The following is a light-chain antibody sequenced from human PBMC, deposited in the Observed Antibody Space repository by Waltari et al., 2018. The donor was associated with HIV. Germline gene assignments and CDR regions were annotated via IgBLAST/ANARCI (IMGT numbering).Light chain of an antibody. CDR1: QGVSSN. CDR2: GAS. Sequence: EVVMTQSPATLSVSPGERATLSCRASQGVSSNLAWHQQKPGQAPRLLIYGASTRATGIPARFSVSGAGTEFTLTISSLQSEDFAVYYCQQYNDWPLTFGGGTKVEIK. CDR3: QQYNDWPLT. V-gene: IGKV3-15*01. J-gene: IGKJ4*01.